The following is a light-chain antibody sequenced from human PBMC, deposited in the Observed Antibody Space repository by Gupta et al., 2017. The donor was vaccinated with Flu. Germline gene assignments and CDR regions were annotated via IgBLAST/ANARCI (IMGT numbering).Light chain of an antibody. CDR3: GTWDSRLGAWG. V-gene: IGLV1-51*02. CDR1: TSNIGNNY. CDR2: EDN. J-gene: IGLJ3*02. Sequence: KVTISCSGSTSNIGNNYVAWDQQLPGTAPKLVICEDNKRPSGIPDRFAGSKSDTSANLGITGLQTGDEADDVGGTWDSRLGAWGCGGGTKLT.